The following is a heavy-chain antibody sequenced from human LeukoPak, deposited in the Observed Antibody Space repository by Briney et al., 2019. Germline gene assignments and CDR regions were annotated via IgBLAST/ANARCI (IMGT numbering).Heavy chain of an antibody. Sequence: TGGSLLLSCAASGFTFSSYSMNWVRQAPGKGLEWVSYISSSSSTIYYADSVKGRFTISRDNAKNSLYLQMNSLRAEDTAVYYCARDKRSGGYWGQGTLVTVSS. V-gene: IGHV3-48*01. CDR1: GFTFSSYS. CDR2: ISSSSSTI. J-gene: IGHJ4*02. CDR3: ARDKRSGGY. D-gene: IGHD2-15*01.